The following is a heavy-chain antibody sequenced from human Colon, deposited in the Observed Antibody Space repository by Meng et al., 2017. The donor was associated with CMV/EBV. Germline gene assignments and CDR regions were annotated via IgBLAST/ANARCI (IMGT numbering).Heavy chain of an antibody. D-gene: IGHD3/OR15-3a*01. CDR2: ISYDGNKK. Sequence: LSLTCAASGFTFSSYAMHWVRQAPGKGLEWVASISYDGNKKKYADSVTGRFTISRDTPKDTLYLEVKSLKTDDTAIYYCARDKGTGAFDYWGQGSLVTVPQ. J-gene: IGHJ4*02. CDR1: GFTFSSYA. CDR3: ARDKGTGAFDY. V-gene: IGHV3-30*04.